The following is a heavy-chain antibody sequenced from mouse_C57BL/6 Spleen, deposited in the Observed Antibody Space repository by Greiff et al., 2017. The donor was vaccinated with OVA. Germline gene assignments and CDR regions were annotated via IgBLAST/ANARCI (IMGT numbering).Heavy chain of an antibody. CDR3: VRNSDWFAY. V-gene: IGHV10-1*01. CDR1: GFSFNTYA. CDR2: IRSKSNNYAT. J-gene: IGHJ3*01. Sequence: EVHLVESGGGLVQPKGSLKLSCAASGFSFNTYAMNWVRQAPGKGLEWVARIRSKSNNYATYYADSVKDRFTISRDDSESMLYLQMNNLKTEDTAMYYCVRNSDWFAYWGQGTLVTVSA.